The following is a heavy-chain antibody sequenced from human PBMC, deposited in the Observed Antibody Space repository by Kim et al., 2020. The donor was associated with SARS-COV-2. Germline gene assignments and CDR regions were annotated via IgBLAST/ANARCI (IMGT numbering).Heavy chain of an antibody. CDR3: ARGLAVAGNNY. J-gene: IGHJ4*02. D-gene: IGHD6-19*01. CDR1: GFTFSSYS. CDR2: ISSSSTI. V-gene: IGHV3-48*02. Sequence: GGSLRLSCAASGFTFSSYSMNWVRQAPGKGLEWVSYISSSSTIYYADSVKGRFTISRDNAKNSLYLQMNSLRDEDTAVYYCARGLAVAGNNYWGQGTLV.